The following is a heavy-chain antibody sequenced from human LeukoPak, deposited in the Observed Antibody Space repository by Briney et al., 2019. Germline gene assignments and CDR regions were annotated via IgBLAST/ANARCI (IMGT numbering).Heavy chain of an antibody. CDR1: GGSISSGGYS. V-gene: IGHV4-30-2*01. CDR3: ARSMVRGVLSGMDV. D-gene: IGHD3-10*01. J-gene: IGHJ6*02. Sequence: PSQTLSLTCAVSGGSISSGGYSWSWIRQPPGKGLEWIGYIYHSGSTYYNPSLKSRVTISVDRSKNQFSLKLSSVTAADTAVYYCARSMVRGVLSGMDVWGQGTTVTVSS. CDR2: IYHSGST.